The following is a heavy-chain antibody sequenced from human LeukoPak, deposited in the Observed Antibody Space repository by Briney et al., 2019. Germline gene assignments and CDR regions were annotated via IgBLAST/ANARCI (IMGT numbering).Heavy chain of an antibody. J-gene: IGHJ4*02. Sequence: GGSLRLSCAASGFTFSSYSMNWVRQAPGKGLEWVAVISYDGSNKYYADSVKGRFTISRDNSKNTLYLQMNSLRAEDTAVYYCARPRRSITIFGVVNQGLDYWGQGTLVTVSS. CDR3: ARPRRSITIFGVVNQGLDY. CDR2: ISYDGSNK. CDR1: GFTFSSYS. D-gene: IGHD3-3*01. V-gene: IGHV3-30*03.